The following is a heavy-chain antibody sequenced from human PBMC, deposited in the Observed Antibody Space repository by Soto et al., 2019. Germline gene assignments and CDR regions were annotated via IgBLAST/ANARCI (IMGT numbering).Heavy chain of an antibody. D-gene: IGHD3-3*01. CDR3: VLPGVFDH. CDR2: SNSNSGNS. Sequence: GPSVKVSCKASGYTFTSYNINWVRQSPGQGLEWVAGSNSNSGNSDHAQKFQGRLTVTRDTSISTAYMELSSLRSDDTAVYYCVLPGVFDHWGPGTLVTVSS. CDR1: GYTFTSYN. J-gene: IGHJ4*02. V-gene: IGHV1-8*01.